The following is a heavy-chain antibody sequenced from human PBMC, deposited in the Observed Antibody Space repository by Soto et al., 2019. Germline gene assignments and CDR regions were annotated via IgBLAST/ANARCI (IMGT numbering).Heavy chain of an antibody. D-gene: IGHD6-13*01. CDR2: IGTRGNTK. V-gene: IGHV3-48*04. Sequence: GGSLRLSCAASGFTFSSYAMHWVRQAPGKGLEWVSYIGTRGNTKYYADSVRGRFTISRDNAKNTLYLQMNSLRAEDTAVYYCASGDYRSPVYYYGMDVWGQGTTVTVYS. CDR1: GFTFSSYA. J-gene: IGHJ6*02. CDR3: ASGDYRSPVYYYGMDV.